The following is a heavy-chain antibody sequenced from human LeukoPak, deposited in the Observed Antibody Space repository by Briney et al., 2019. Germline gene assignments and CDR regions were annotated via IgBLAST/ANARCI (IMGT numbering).Heavy chain of an antibody. CDR3: ARNGGNSDYDY. J-gene: IGHJ4*02. Sequence: GSLRLSCAASGFTFSSYAMSWVRQPPGEGLEWIGEIYHNGATNYNPSLKSRVTMLLDKSKNQFFLKLNSVTAADTAVYYCARNGGNSDYDYWGQGTLVTVSA. D-gene: IGHD4-23*01. CDR1: GFTFSSYAM. CDR2: IYHNGAT. V-gene: IGHV4-4*02.